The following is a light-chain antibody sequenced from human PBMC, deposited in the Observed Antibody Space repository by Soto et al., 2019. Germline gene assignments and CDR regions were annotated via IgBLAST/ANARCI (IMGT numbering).Light chain of an antibody. Sequence: QSVLTQPPSVSAAPGQQISISCSGSSSNVGTNYVSWYQQLPGTAPKLLIYDSSRRPSGIPDRFSGSKSGTSATLAISGLQTGDEADYYCGTWDSSLSGVVLGGGTKLTVL. CDR2: DSS. J-gene: IGLJ2*01. V-gene: IGLV1-51*01. CDR3: GTWDSSLSGVV. CDR1: SSNVGTNY.